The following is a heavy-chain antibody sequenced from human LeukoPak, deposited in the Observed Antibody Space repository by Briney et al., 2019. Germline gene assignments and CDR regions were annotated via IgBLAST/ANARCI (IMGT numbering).Heavy chain of an antibody. CDR1: GFTFSSYS. Sequence: GRSLRLSCAASGFTFSSYSMNWVRQAPGKGLEWVSSISSSSHIYYADSVKGRFTISRDNAKNSLYLQMNSLRAEDTAVYYCARDRPEGQYSLDYWGQGTLVTVSS. CDR3: ARDRPEGQYSLDY. D-gene: IGHD5-18*01. CDR2: ISSSSHI. V-gene: IGHV3-21*01. J-gene: IGHJ4*02.